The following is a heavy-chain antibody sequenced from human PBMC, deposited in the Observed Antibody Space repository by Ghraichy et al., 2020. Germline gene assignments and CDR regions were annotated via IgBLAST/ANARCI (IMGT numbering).Heavy chain of an antibody. D-gene: IGHD2-21*02. V-gene: IGHV3-23*01. J-gene: IGHJ5*02. CDR2: ISGSGDST. CDR3: AKDRAAIRFDWFDP. Sequence: GGSLRLSCAASGFTFSNYAMSWVRQAPGKGLEWVSDISGSGDSTYYADSVKGRFTISRDNSKNTLSLQMNSLGAEDTAVYYCAKDRAAIRFDWFDPWGQGTLVTVSS. CDR1: GFTFSNYA.